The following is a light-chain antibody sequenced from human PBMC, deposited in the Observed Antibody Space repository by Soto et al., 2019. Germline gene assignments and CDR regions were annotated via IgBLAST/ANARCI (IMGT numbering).Light chain of an antibody. J-gene: IGKJ4*01. CDR2: GAS. CDR3: QQYYDYPPLI. Sequence: EIVMTQSPATLSVSPGERATLSCRASRNINRNLAWYQQKPGQAPRLLISGASTRATGIPDRFSGSGSGTEFSLTVGRLQSADFGVYYCQQYYDYPPLIFGGGTKVEIK. V-gene: IGKV3-15*01. CDR1: RNINRN.